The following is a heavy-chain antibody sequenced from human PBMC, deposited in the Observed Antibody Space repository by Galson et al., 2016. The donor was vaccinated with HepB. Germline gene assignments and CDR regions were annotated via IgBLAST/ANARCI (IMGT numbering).Heavy chain of an antibody. Sequence: SVKVSCKASGGTFRNYPISWVRQAPGQGLEWMGGIIPNLGTAIYAQKFQGRVTITADESTSTAYMALSSLRSEDTAVYYCARPSYNILTGDYGMDVWGRGTPVTVSS. CDR2: IIPNLGTA. J-gene: IGHJ6*02. CDR3: ARPSYNILTGDYGMDV. V-gene: IGHV1-69*13. CDR1: GGTFRNYP. D-gene: IGHD3-9*01.